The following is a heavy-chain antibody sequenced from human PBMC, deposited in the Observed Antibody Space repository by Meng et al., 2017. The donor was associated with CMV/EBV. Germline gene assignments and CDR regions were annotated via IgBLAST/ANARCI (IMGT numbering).Heavy chain of an antibody. V-gene: IGHV3-21*01. J-gene: IGHJ6*02. CDR3: ARDPTYYDFWSDRYPSYYYGMDV. CDR2: ISSSSSYI. CDR1: GFTFSNYA. D-gene: IGHD3-3*01. Sequence: GESLKISCAASGFTFSNYAMSWVRQAPGKGLEWVSSISSSSSYIYYADSVKGRFTISRDNAKNSLYLQMNSLRAEDTAVYYCARDPTYYDFWSDRYPSYYYGMDVWGQGTTVTVSS.